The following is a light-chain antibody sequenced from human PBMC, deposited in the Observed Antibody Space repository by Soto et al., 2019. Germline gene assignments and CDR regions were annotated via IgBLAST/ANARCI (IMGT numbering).Light chain of an antibody. J-gene: IGLJ2*01. Sequence: QSVLTQPPSASGTPGQRVTISCSGSSSNIGSNTVTWYQQLPGTAPKLLIYSHNQRPSGVPDRFSGSKSGTSASLAISGLQSEDEADYYCAAWDDSLNAVVFGGGTKLTVL. CDR2: SHN. CDR3: AAWDDSLNAVV. V-gene: IGLV1-44*01. CDR1: SSNIGSNT.